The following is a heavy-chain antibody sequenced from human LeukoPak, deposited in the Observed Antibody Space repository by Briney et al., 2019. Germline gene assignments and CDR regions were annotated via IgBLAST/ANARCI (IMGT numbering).Heavy chain of an antibody. CDR1: GGTFSSYA. CDR3: ARGRGGFGGVIVEPLIDY. Sequence: SVKVSCKASGGTFSSYAISWVRQAPGQGLEWMGGIIPIFGTANYAQKFQGRVTITADESTSTAYMELSSLRSEDTAVYYCARGRGGFGGVIVEPLIDYWGQGTLVTVSS. CDR2: IIPIFGTA. V-gene: IGHV1-69*13. J-gene: IGHJ4*02. D-gene: IGHD3-16*02.